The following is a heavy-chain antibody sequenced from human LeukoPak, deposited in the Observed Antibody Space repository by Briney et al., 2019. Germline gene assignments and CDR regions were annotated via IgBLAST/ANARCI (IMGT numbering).Heavy chain of an antibody. CDR2: IYYRRST. J-gene: IGHJ5*02. V-gene: IGHV4-59*08. CDR3: ARHGADSSQNWFDP. CDR1: SGSLSSYY. D-gene: IGHD6-13*01. Sequence: SETLSLTCSVWSGSLSSYYSSGMPRPRGKGLEGGGYIYYRRSTNYNPSLKSRVTISVDTSKNQSALKLSSVTAADTAVYYCARHGADSSQNWFDPWGQGPLVTVSS.